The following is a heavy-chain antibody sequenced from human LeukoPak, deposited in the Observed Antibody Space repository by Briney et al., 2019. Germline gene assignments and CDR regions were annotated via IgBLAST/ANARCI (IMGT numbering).Heavy chain of an antibody. CDR2: ISSSSSYI. Sequence: GGSLTLTCAVSGFTFSSDSMNWVRQPPGKRLEWVSSISSSSSYIHYADSVRGRFTISRDNAKNSLYLQMNSLRAEDTAVYYCARDPGDGYNSLFFDYWGQGTLVTVSS. D-gene: IGHD5-24*01. J-gene: IGHJ4*02. CDR3: ARDPGDGYNSLFFDY. CDR1: GFTFSSDS. V-gene: IGHV3-21*01.